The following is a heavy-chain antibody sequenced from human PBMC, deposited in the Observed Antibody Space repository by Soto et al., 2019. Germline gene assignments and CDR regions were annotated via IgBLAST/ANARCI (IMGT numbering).Heavy chain of an antibody. Sequence: EVQLVESGGGLVQPGGSLKLSCAASGFTFSGSAMHWVRQASGKGLEWVGRIRSKANSYATAYAASVKGRFTISRDDSKNTAYLQTNSLKTEDTAVYYCHTYGMDVWGQGTTVTVSS. CDR2: IRSKANSYAT. CDR1: GFTFSGSA. J-gene: IGHJ6*02. CDR3: HTYGMDV. V-gene: IGHV3-73*01.